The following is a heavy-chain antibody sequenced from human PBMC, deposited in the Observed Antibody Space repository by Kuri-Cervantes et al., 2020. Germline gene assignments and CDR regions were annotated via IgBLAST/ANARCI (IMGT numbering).Heavy chain of an antibody. V-gene: IGHV3-21*01. J-gene: IGHJ6*02. CDR2: ISSSSYI. Sequence: GGSLRLSCAASGFTFSSYSMNWVRQAPGKGLEWVSSISSSSYIYYADSVKGRFTISRDNAKNSLYLQMNSLRAEDTAVYYCARGVGGIAGVRRWMDVWGQGTTVTVSS. D-gene: IGHD6-13*01. CDR1: GFTFSSYS. CDR3: ARGVGGIAGVRRWMDV.